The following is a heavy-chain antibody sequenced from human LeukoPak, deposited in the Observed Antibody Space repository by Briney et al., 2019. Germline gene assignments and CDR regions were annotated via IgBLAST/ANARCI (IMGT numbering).Heavy chain of an antibody. CDR2: IVGSGGST. CDR3: ARLTGSLAGYFDF. CDR1: GFTFSNYA. V-gene: IGHV3-23*01. D-gene: IGHD1-1*01. Sequence: PGGSLRLSCAASGFTFSNYALSWVRQAPGKGLEWVSTIVGSGGSTSYTGSVKGRFTISRDNSKNTLSLQMDSLSAEGTAVYYCARLTGSLAGYFDFWGQGTLVTVSS. J-gene: IGHJ4*02.